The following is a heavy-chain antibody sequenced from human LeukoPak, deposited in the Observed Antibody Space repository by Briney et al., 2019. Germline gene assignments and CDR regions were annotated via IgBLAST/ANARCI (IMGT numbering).Heavy chain of an antibody. CDR3: ARDKYDLWSGPVNWFEP. CDR1: GVTLSSDI. CDR2: ISSSSSYI. V-gene: IGHV3-21*01. D-gene: IGHD3-3*01. Sequence: GGSLRLSRAPSGVTLSSDIMNTVRDAPGRGLEWVSYISSSSSYIYYADSVKSRFTISRDKAKNSPYWQLNSLGAEATAVYYCARDKYDLWSGPVNWFEPCGEGALVTVSS. J-gene: IGHJ5*02.